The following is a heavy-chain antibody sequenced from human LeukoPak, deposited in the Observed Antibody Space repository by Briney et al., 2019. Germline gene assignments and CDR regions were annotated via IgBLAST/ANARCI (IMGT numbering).Heavy chain of an antibody. CDR3: ARDESRFGMDV. CDR2: ISSSSSYI. Sequence: GGSLRLSCAASGFTFSSYSMNWVRQAPGKGLEWVSSISSSSSYIYYADPVKGRFTISRDNAKNSLYLQMNSLRAEDTAVYYCARDESRFGMDVWGQGTTVTVSS. CDR1: GFTFSSYS. V-gene: IGHV3-21*01. J-gene: IGHJ6*02.